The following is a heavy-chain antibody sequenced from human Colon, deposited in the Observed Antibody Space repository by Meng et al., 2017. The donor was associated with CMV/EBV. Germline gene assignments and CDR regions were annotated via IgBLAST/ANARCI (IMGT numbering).Heavy chain of an antibody. CDR3: AREGSGWYDY. D-gene: IGHD6-19*01. CDR2: INSDGSST. Sequence: LSCAASGFTFSSNWRHWVRQAPGKGLVWVSGINSDGSSTTYADSVRGRFTISRDNAKNTLYLQMNSLRAEDTAVYYCAREGSGWYDYWGQGTLVTVSS. CDR1: GFTFSSNW. V-gene: IGHV3-74*01. J-gene: IGHJ4*02.